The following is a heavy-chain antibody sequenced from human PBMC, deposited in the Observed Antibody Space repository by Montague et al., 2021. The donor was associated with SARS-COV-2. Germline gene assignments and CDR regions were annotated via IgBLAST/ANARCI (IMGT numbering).Heavy chain of an antibody. J-gene: IGHJ4*02. CDR1: GGSISSSSYY. Sequence: SETLSLTCTVSGGSISSSSYYWSWIRQPAGKGLEWIGRISNSGSTYYNPSLKSRVTISVDTSKNQFSLKLSSVTAADTAVYYCARDIAVAGLFDYWGQGTLVTVSS. V-gene: IGHV4-39*02. CDR2: ISNSGST. D-gene: IGHD6-19*01. CDR3: ARDIAVAGLFDY.